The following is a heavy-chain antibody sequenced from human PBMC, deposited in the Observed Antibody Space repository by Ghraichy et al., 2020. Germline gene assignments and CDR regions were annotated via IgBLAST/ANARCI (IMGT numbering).Heavy chain of an antibody. D-gene: IGHD3-10*01. CDR3: AKDSQSYNGIYDPFD. V-gene: IGHV3-23*01. Sequence: GGSLRLSCVASGFRFDQYAMSWVRQAPGKGPAWVSAVGXGGHDTLYADSVKGRFTISRDDSKNTLYLQMSSLRVEETAIYYCAKDSQSYNGIYDPFD. CDR2: VGXGGHDT. CDR1: GFRFDQYA. J-gene: IGHJ3*02.